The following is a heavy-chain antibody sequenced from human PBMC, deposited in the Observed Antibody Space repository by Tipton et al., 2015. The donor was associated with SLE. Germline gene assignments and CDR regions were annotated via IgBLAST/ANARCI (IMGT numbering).Heavy chain of an antibody. CDR3: ARDLLDYYDSSGKGYFDY. Sequence: TLSLTCAVSGYSISSSYYWGWIRQPPGKGLEWIGSIYYSGSTYYNPSLKSRVTISVDTSKNQFSLKLSSVTAADTAVYYCARDLLDYYDSSGKGYFDYWGQGTLVTVSS. CDR1: GYSISSSYY. CDR2: IYYSGST. J-gene: IGHJ4*02. V-gene: IGHV4-38-2*02. D-gene: IGHD3-22*01.